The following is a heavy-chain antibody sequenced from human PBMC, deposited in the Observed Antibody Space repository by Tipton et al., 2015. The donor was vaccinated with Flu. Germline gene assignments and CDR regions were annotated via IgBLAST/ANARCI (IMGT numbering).Heavy chain of an antibody. CDR2: ISDSGST. CDR3: SKRGQRGPFGY. CDR1: RGSISGSDW. D-gene: IGHD3-16*01. V-gene: IGHV4-4*02. J-gene: IGHJ4*02. Sequence: GLVKPSGTLSLTCDVSRGSISGSDWWSWVRQPPGKELEWIGQISDSGSTHYNPSLKSRLTISVDKSKNQFSLRLTSVTAADTAVYYCSKRGQRGPFGYWGQGTLVTVSS.